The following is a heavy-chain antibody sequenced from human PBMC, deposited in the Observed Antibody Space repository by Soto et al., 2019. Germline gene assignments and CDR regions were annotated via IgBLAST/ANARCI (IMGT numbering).Heavy chain of an antibody. V-gene: IGHV1-69*01. J-gene: IGHJ6*02. CDR1: EGTFSSYA. CDR2: VIPIFGTA. Sequence: QVQLVQSGAEVKKPGSSVKVSCTASEGTFSSYAISWVRQAPGQGLEWMGGVIPIFGTANYAQKFQGRVTITADESTSTAYMELSSLRSEDRAVYYCARVVGGSYYYYGMDVWGQGITVTVSS. D-gene: IGHD3-16*01. CDR3: ARVVGGSYYYYGMDV.